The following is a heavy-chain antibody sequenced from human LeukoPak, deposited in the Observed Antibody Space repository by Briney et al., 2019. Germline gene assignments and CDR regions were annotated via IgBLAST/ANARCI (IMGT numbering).Heavy chain of an antibody. Sequence: PSETLSLTCTVSGGSISSSSYYWGWIRQPPGKGLEWIGSIYYSGSTYYNPSLKSRVTISVDTSKNQFSLKLSSVTAADTAVYYCAREGGYDYVWGSYRYLDAFDIWGQGTMVTVSS. CDR3: AREGGYDYVWGSYRYLDAFDI. CDR2: IYYSGST. CDR1: GGSISSSSYY. J-gene: IGHJ3*02. V-gene: IGHV4-39*07. D-gene: IGHD3-16*02.